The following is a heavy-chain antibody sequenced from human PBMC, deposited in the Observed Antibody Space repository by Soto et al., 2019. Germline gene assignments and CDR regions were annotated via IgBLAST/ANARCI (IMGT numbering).Heavy chain of an antibody. J-gene: IGHJ4*02. D-gene: IGHD6-19*01. CDR2: ISGSGGST. Sequence: EVQLLESGGGLVQPGGSLRLSCAASGFTFSSYAMTWVRQAPGKGLEWVSVISGSGGSTYYADSVKGRFTISRDNSKNTLYLQMHSRRAEDTAVYYCARRSSGWYFDYWGQGTLVTVSS. CDR1: GFTFSSYA. V-gene: IGHV3-23*01. CDR3: ARRSSGWYFDY.